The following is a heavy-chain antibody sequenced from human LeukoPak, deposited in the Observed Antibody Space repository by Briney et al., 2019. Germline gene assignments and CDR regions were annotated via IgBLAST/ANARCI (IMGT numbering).Heavy chain of an antibody. V-gene: IGHV3-20*04. J-gene: IGHJ6*03. CDR1: GFTFDDYG. D-gene: IGHD2-21*01. CDR3: ARDRCSGDCYVNYYYMDV. CDR2: INWNGGST. Sequence: SGGSLRLSCAASGFTFDDYGMSWVRQAPGKGLEWVSGINWNGGSTGYADSVKGRFTISRDNAKNSLYLQMNSLRAEDTALYYCARDRCSGDCYVNYYYMDVWGKGTTVTVSS.